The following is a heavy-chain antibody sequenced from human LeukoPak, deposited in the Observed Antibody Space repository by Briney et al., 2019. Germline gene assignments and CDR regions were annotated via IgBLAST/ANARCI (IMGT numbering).Heavy chain of an antibody. CDR2: INHSGST. CDR1: GGSFSGYY. CDR3: ASALSGYGYFDY. Sequence: SETLSLTCAVYGGSFSGYYWSWIRQPPGKGLEWIGEINHSGSTNYNPSLKSRVTISVDTSKNQFSLKLSSVTAADTAVYYCASALSGYGYFDYWGQGTLVTVSS. J-gene: IGHJ4*02. V-gene: IGHV4-34*01. D-gene: IGHD5-12*01.